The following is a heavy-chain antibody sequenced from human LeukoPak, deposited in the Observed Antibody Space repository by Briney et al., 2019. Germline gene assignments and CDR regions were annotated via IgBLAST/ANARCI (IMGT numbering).Heavy chain of an antibody. D-gene: IGHD6-6*01. Sequence: PGRSLRLSCAASGFTLRSYGMHWVRQTPGRGLEWVAFISYDGRKKYYADSVEGRFTISRDNSKNTLYLQMNTLRAEDTAMYYCAKAGVYMYIVYYGMDVWGQGTTVTVSS. CDR3: AKAGVYMYIVYYGMDV. CDR1: GFTLRSYG. J-gene: IGHJ6*02. V-gene: IGHV3-30*18. CDR2: ISYDGRKK.